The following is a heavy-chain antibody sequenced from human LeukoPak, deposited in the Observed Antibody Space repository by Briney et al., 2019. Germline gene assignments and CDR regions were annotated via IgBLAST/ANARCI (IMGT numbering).Heavy chain of an antibody. CDR3: ARATWPLTAVFDY. D-gene: IGHD5-24*01. J-gene: IGHJ4*02. V-gene: IGHV4-4*07. CDR2: IYTSGST. Sequence: SETLSLTCTVSGGSISSYYWNWIRQPAEKGLGWSGSIYTSGSTSYNPSLKSRLTISLDTSKNQFSLKLSSVTAADTAVYYCARATWPLTAVFDYWGQGILVAVSS. CDR1: GGSISSYY.